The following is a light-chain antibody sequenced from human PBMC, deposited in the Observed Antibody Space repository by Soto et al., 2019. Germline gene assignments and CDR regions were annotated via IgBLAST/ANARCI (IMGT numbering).Light chain of an antibody. J-gene: IGKJ4*01. Sequence: DIVMTQSPDSLAVSLGERATINCKSSQSVLYSSNNKNYLAWYQQKAGQPPKLLIYWASTRESGVPDRFSGSGSGTTFTLTISSLQAEDVAVYYCHQYYSSPLTVGGGTKVEI. CDR3: HQYYSSPLT. CDR1: QSVLYSSNNKNY. V-gene: IGKV4-1*01. CDR2: WAS.